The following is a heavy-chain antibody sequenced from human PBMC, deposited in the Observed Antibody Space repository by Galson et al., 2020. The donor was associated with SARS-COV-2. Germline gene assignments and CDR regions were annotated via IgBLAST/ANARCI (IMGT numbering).Heavy chain of an antibody. CDR2: IFYDGNYK. V-gene: IGHV3-33*01. Sequence: GESLKISCAASGFTFSNYGMHWVRQAPGKGLEWVAVIFYDGNYKYYGDSVKGRFTISRDNSTNTVYLQMNSLTAEDTAVYYCARREEDNKRRGLEHWGQGILVTVSS. J-gene: IGHJ4*02. CDR1: GFTFSNYG. CDR3: ARREEDNKRRGLEH. D-gene: IGHD1-1*01.